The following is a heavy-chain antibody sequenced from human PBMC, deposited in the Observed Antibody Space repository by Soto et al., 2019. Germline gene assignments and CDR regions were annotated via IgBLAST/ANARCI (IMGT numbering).Heavy chain of an antibody. D-gene: IGHD5-18*01. CDR3: AKGYSHAFDY. J-gene: IGHJ4*02. Sequence: QVQLVESGGGVVQPGMSLTLSCAASGFIFSSYAMHWVRQSPGKGLEWVAFISYDGSSKYYTDSVKGRFSVSRDNSKNKLLLQLNSLTGVDTAVYYCAKGYSHAFDYWGQGTLVIVSS. CDR1: GFIFSSYA. V-gene: IGHV3-30-3*01. CDR2: ISYDGSSK.